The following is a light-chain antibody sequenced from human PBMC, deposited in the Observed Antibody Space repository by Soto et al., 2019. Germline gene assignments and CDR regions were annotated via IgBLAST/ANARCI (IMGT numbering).Light chain of an antibody. CDR3: QSYDRSSLYV. V-gene: IGLV6-57*02. J-gene: IGLJ1*01. Sequence: NFMLTQPHSVSESPGKTVTISCTGSSGSVASNYVHWYQRRPGSAPTIVIYGDNQRPSGVPDRFSGSIDSSSNSASLTISRLKTEDEADYCCQSYDRSSLYVFGTGTKVTVL. CDR1: SGSVASNY. CDR2: GDN.